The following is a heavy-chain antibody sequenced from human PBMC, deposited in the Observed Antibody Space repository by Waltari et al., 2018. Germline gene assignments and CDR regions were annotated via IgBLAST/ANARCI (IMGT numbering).Heavy chain of an antibody. Sequence: EVQLVESGGGLVQPGGSLRLSCVASGFTASRSYMRWVRQIPGKGLEWVSISYSGGSTYYADSVKGRFTIFRDNSKNTVYLQMNSLRAEDTAVYYCARGGYYDPFDYWGQGTLVTVSS. V-gene: IGHV3-66*01. CDR2: SYSGGST. CDR1: GFTASRSY. J-gene: IGHJ4*02. D-gene: IGHD3-22*01. CDR3: ARGGYYDPFDY.